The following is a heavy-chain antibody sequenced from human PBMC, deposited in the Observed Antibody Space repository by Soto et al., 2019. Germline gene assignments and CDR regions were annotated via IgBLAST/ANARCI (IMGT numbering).Heavy chain of an antibody. CDR2: ISGSGGST. CDR1: GFTFSSYA. V-gene: IGHV3-23*01. D-gene: IGHD3-3*01. Sequence: PGGSLRLSCAASGFTFSSYAMSWVRQAPGKGLEWVSVISGSGGSTYYADSVKGRFTISRDNSKNTLYLQMNSLRAEDTAVYYCAKAPYYDFWSGYSPFDYWGQGTLVTVSS. CDR3: AKAPYYDFWSGYSPFDY. J-gene: IGHJ4*02.